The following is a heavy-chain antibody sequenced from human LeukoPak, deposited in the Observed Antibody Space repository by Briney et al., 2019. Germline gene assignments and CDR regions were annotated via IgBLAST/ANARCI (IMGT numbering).Heavy chain of an antibody. Sequence: SETLSLTCTVSAGSIISYYWSWIRQPPGKGLEWIGYIYFSGSTNSSSSLKSRVTISVDTSKNQFSLKLSSVTAADTAVYYCAGERGEEYSSGWYKRNYFDNWGQGIRVTVSS. V-gene: IGHV4-59*01. J-gene: IGHJ4*02. CDR2: IYFSGST. CDR3: AGERGEEYSSGWYKRNYFDN. CDR1: AGSIISYY. D-gene: IGHD6-19*01.